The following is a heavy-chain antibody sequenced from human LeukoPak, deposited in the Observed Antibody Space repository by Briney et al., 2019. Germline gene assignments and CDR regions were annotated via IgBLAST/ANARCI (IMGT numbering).Heavy chain of an antibody. CDR3: AREFGHNRWYFDY. D-gene: IGHD5-24*01. CDR2: VSADGRTQ. CDR1: GFTFNSYA. J-gene: IGHJ4*02. V-gene: IGHV3-30*04. Sequence: PGGSLRLSCAASGFTFNSYAMTWVRQAPGKGLEWVTVVSADGRTQLYSDSVKGRFTISRDNSLNTLHLQMNSLRTEDTAVYYCAREFGHNRWYFDYWGQGALVTVSS.